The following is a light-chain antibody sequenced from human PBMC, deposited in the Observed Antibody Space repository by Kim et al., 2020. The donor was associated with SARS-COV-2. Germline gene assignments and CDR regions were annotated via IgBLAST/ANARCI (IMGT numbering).Light chain of an antibody. CDR2: WAS. J-gene: IGKJ2*01. CDR1: QTILYKSNNENY. CDR3: QQYYDAPYT. Sequence: RPTINCKASQTILYKSNNENYLAWYQQKPGQPPKLLIYWASTRESGVPDRFSGSGSGTDFTLTISSLQAEDVAVYYCQQYYDAPYTFGQGTKLEIK. V-gene: IGKV4-1*01.